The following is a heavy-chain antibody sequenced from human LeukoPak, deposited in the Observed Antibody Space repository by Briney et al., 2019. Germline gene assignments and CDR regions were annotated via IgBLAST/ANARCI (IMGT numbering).Heavy chain of an antibody. CDR3: ANSHPHFDY. V-gene: IGHV3-48*04. CDR2: ISGSGGTT. CDR1: GFTFSSYS. D-gene: IGHD2/OR15-2a*01. J-gene: IGHJ4*02. Sequence: TGGSLRLSCAASGFTFSSYSMNWVRQAPGKGLEWISYISGSGGTTYYADSVEGRLTVSRDNAENSLYLQMNSLRAEDTAVYYRANSHPHFDYWGQGTLVTVSS.